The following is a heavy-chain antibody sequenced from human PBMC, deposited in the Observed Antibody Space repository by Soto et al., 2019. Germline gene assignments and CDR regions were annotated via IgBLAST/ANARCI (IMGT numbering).Heavy chain of an antibody. D-gene: IGHD2-2*01. Sequence: GESLKISCTGFGYTFTTFMAWIRQAPGKGLEWVSFISGSSDNIKYADSVKGRFTISRDNAKNSLYLQMNSLRAEDTAVYYCVRDSARIVVVPRVDGDNWLDPWGQGTLVTVSS. CDR2: ISGSSDNI. V-gene: IGHV3-48*01. J-gene: IGHJ5*02. CDR3: VRDSARIVVVPRVDGDNWLDP. CDR1: GYTFTTF.